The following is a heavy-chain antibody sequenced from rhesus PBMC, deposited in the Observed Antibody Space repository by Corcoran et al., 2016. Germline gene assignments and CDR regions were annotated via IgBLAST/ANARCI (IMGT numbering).Heavy chain of an antibody. D-gene: IGHD6-25*01. Sequence: QVQLQESGPGVVKPSETLSLTCAVSGGSISGYYLWSWIRQPPGKGLEWIGYINGGSGSTSYNPSLKSRVIISIDTSKNQFSLKLSSVTAADTAVYYCARGGGDSWNFDYWGQGVLVTVSS. J-gene: IGHJ4*01. V-gene: IGHV4S7*01. CDR3: ARGGGDSWNFDY. CDR2: INGGSGST. CDR1: GGSISGYYL.